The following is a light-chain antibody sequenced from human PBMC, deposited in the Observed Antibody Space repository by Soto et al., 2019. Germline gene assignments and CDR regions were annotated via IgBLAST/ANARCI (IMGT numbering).Light chain of an antibody. CDR3: QQYKSSVT. V-gene: IGKV3-20*01. CDR2: GAS. Sequence: EIVLTQSPGSLSLSPGQRATLSCRASQSVDTTFFAWYQKKPGQAPRLLIYGASKRATGIPDRFSGSGSGTDFTLILSRLEPEDFAVYYCQQYKSSVTFGQGTKVEIK. CDR1: QSVDTTF. J-gene: IGKJ1*01.